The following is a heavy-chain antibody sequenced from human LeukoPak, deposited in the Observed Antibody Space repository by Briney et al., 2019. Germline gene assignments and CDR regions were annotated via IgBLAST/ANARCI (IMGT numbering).Heavy chain of an antibody. J-gene: IGHJ4*02. CDR2: IYYSGST. Sequence: PSETLSLTCAVYGGSFSSYYWSWIRQPPGKGLEWIGYIYYSGSTNYNPSLKSRVTISVDTSKNQFSLKLSSVTAADTAVYYCARSARLELGLDYWGQGTLVTVSS. CDR3: ARSARLELGLDY. CDR1: GGSFSSYY. D-gene: IGHD3-16*01. V-gene: IGHV4-59*01.